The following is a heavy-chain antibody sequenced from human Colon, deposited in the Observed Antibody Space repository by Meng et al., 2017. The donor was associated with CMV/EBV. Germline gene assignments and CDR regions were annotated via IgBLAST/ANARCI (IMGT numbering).Heavy chain of an antibody. V-gene: IGHV3-48*03. J-gene: IGHJ4*02. CDR3: ARTYY. CDR1: GFNFLSYE. CDR2: ISSRGTTI. Sequence: GESLKISCAASGFNFLSYEMNWVRQAPGKGLEWVSYISSRGTTIYYADSVKGRFTISRDNAKNSLYLQMNSLRAEDTAVYFCARTYYWGQGTLVTVSS.